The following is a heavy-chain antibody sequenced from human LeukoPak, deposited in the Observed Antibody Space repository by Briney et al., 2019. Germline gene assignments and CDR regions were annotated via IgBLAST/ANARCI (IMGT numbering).Heavy chain of an antibody. D-gene: IGHD2-15*01. V-gene: IGHV5-51*01. J-gene: IGHJ4*02. CDR1: GYSFTSYW. CDR2: IYPGDSDT. CDR3: ARKYCSGGSCYSSTHFDY. Sequence: GESLKISCQGSGYSFTSYWIGWVRQMPGKGLEWMGIIYPGDSDTRYSPSFQGQVTISADKSISTAYLQWSSLKASDTAMYYCARKYCSGGSCYSSTHFDYWGQGTLVTVSS.